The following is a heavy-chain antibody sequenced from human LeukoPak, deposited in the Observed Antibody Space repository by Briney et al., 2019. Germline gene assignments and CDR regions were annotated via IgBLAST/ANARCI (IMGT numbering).Heavy chain of an antibody. CDR3: ASRDGSPTSGFDP. Sequence: GGSLRLSCAASGFTFSSYSMNWVRQAPGKGLEWVSSISSSSSYIYYADSVKGRFTISRDNAKNSLYLQMNSLRAEDTAVYYCASRDGSPTSGFDPWGQGTLVTVSS. CDR2: ISSSSSYI. CDR1: GFTFSSYS. D-gene: IGHD1-26*01. J-gene: IGHJ5*02. V-gene: IGHV3-21*01.